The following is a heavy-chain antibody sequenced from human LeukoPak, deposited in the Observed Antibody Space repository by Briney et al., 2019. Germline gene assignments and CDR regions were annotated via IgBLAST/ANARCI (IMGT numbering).Heavy chain of an antibody. D-gene: IGHD6-13*01. J-gene: IGHJ4*02. Sequence: PSETLSLTCAVYGGSFSGYYWSWIRQPPGKGLEWMGEINHSGSTNYNPSLKSRVTISVDTSKNQFSLKLSSVTAADTAVYYCAERVAAGGDYWGQGTLVTVSS. CDR3: AERVAAGGDY. CDR2: INHSGST. CDR1: GGSFSGYY. V-gene: IGHV4-34*01.